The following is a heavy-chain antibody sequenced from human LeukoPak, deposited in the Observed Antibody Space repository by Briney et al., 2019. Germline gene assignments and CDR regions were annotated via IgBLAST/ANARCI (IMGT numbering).Heavy chain of an antibody. CDR3: ARFSGWGYYYFDY. Sequence: PGGSLRLSCAVSGFTFSSYAMYWVRQAQGKGLEWVSAISDSGDGTYYADSVKGRFTISRDNSKNTLYLQMNSLRAEDTAVYYCARFSGWGYYYFDYWGQGTLVTVSS. V-gene: IGHV3-23*01. CDR1: GFTFSSYA. CDR2: ISDSGDGT. J-gene: IGHJ4*02. D-gene: IGHD6-19*01.